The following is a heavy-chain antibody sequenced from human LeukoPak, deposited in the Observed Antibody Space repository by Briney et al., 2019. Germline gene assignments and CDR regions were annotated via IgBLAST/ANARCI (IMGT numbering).Heavy chain of an antibody. Sequence: GASVKVSCKASGYTFTSYDIHWLRQATGRGREWMGWMNPNSGNTGYAQKFQGRVTMTRNTSISTAYMELSSLRSEDTAVYYCARHTSSWFDYWGQGTLVTVSS. V-gene: IGHV1-8*01. J-gene: IGHJ4*02. D-gene: IGHD6-13*01. CDR2: MNPNSGNT. CDR3: ARHTSSWFDY. CDR1: GYTFTSYD.